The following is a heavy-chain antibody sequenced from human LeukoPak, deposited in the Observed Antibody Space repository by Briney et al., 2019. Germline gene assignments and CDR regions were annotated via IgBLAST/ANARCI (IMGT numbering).Heavy chain of an antibody. CDR1: GLTFSSYA. D-gene: IGHD6-19*01. Sequence: PGGSLRLSCAASGLTFSSYAMSWVRQAPGKGLEWVSAISGSGGSTYYADSVKGRFTISRDNSKNTLYLQMNSLRAEDTAVYYCVGGYSSGYYNWFDLWGQGTLVTVSS. V-gene: IGHV3-23*01. CDR2: ISGSGGST. J-gene: IGHJ5*02. CDR3: VGGYSSGYYNWFDL.